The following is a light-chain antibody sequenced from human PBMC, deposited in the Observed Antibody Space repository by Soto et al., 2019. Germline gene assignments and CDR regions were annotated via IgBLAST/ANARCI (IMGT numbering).Light chain of an antibody. CDR2: DAS. CDR3: RQRSNWPLT. Sequence: EIVLTQSPATLSLSPGERATLSYRASQSVSTYLAWYQQKPAQAPRPLIYDASNRTTGIPATFTGSGSGTDFVLAISSLVYEDLAVYYCRQRSNWPLTFGPGTKVDIK. V-gene: IGKV3-11*01. J-gene: IGKJ3*01. CDR1: QSVSTY.